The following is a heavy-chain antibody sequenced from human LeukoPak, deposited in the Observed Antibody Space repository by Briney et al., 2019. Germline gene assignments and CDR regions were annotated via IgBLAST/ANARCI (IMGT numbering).Heavy chain of an antibody. CDR1: GGSISSSSAY. D-gene: IGHD5-18*01. V-gene: IGHV4-39*01. J-gene: IGHJ4*02. Sequence: SETLSLTCTVSGGSISSSSAYWGWIRQPPGKGLEWIGSIYYSKNTYYNPSLKSRVTISADTSKNQFSLTLGSVSATDTAVYYCVSPRGFSYGYFDYWGQGALVAVSS. CDR2: IYYSKNT. CDR3: VSPRGFSYGYFDY.